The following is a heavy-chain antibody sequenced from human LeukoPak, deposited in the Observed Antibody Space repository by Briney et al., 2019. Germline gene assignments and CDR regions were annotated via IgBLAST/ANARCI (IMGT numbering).Heavy chain of an antibody. D-gene: IGHD3-10*01. Sequence: PSETLSLTCSVSGDSISSGYHYWTWIRQPPGKGLEWLGYTYHNGIGYNSPPLKSRVVMSVGTSKNQFSLRLSPVTAADTAVYYCARVCCYFDSGSNPNWFDPWGQGTLVTVSS. CDR2: TYHNGIG. V-gene: IGHV4-30-4*08. CDR3: ARVCCYFDSGSNPNWFDP. CDR1: GDSISSGYHY. J-gene: IGHJ5*02.